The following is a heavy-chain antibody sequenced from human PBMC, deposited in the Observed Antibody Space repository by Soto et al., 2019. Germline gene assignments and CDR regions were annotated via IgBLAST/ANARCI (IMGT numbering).Heavy chain of an antibody. J-gene: IGHJ4*02. CDR3: AKADRITMIGVVITGFYY. Sequence: GGSLRLSCAASGFTFSNYGMNWVRQAPGKGLEWVAVVSYDGSNKDYTDSVKGRFTISRDNSKNTLYLQMNSLRAEDTAIYYFAKADRITMIGVVITGFYYWGQGTLVTVSS. CDR1: GFTFSNYG. V-gene: IGHV3-30*18. CDR2: VSYDGSNK. D-gene: IGHD3-22*01.